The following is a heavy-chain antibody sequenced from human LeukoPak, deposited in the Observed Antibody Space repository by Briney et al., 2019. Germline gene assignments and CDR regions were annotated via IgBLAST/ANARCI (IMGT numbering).Heavy chain of an antibody. Sequence: GGSLRLSCAASGFTFSSYAMTWVRQAPGKGLEWVSYISSSSSTIYYADSVKGRFTISRDNAKNSLYLQMNSLRAEDTAVYYCARGIAVAHWGQGTLVTVSS. CDR2: ISSSSSTI. V-gene: IGHV3-48*01. J-gene: IGHJ4*02. D-gene: IGHD6-19*01. CDR1: GFTFSSYA. CDR3: ARGIAVAH.